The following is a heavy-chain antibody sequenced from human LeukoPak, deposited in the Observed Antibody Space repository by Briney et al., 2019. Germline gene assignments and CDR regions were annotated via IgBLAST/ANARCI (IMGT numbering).Heavy chain of an antibody. CDR3: ARASYCSNGLCYLVEY. CDR1: GFTFNSYD. CDR2: ISGGGDNT. Sequence: GGSLRLSCAASGFTFNSYDMSWVRQAPGKGLEWVSSISGGGDNTYYAASVKGRFTISSDNSKKTLFMQINSLGAEDTALYYAARASYCSNGLCYLVEYWGQGTLVTVSS. D-gene: IGHD2-8*01. J-gene: IGHJ4*02. V-gene: IGHV3-23*01.